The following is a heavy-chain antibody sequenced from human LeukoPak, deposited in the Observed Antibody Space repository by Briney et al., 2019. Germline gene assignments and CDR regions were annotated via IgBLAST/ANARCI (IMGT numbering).Heavy chain of an antibody. J-gene: IGHJ5*02. Sequence: PGGSLRLSCAASGFTFSSYSMNWVRQAPGKGLEWDSYISSSSSTIYYADSVKGRFTISRDNAKNSLYLQMNSLRAEDTAVYYCARGVVVVVAATYNWFDPWGQGTLVTVSS. D-gene: IGHD2-15*01. CDR2: ISSSSSTI. CDR3: ARGVVVVVAATYNWFDP. V-gene: IGHV3-48*01. CDR1: GFTFSSYS.